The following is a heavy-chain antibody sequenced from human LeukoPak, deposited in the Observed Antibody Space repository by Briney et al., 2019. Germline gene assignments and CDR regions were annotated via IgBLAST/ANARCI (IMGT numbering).Heavy chain of an antibody. CDR3: ARDSSWYYFDY. V-gene: IGHV3-30*03. CDR2: ILFDGSIK. J-gene: IGHJ4*02. Sequence: PGGSLRLSCAASGFTFSSYSMNWVRQAPGKGLEWVAVILFDGSIKYYADSVKGRFTISRDNSKNTLYVQMNSLRAEDTAVYYCARDSSWYYFDYWGQGTLVTVSS. D-gene: IGHD6-19*01. CDR1: GFTFSSYS.